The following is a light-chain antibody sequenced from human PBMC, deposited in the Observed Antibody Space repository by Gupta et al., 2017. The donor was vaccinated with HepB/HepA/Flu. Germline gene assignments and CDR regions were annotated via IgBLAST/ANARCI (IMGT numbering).Light chain of an antibody. CDR1: SSDVGGYNS. CDR3: SSYTSSSTYV. J-gene: IGLJ1*01. CDR2: DVS. V-gene: IGLV2-14*03. Sequence: QTALTQPASVSVSPGQSNTISCTGTSSDVGGYNSVSWYQQHPGKAPKLMIYDVSNLPSGVSTRFSCTKSGNTASLTISGLQAEDEADYYCSSYTSSSTYVFGTGPKVTVL.